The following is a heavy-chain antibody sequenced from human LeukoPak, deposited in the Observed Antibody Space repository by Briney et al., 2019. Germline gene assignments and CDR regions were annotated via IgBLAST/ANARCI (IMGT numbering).Heavy chain of an antibody. CDR1: GFTFSSYA. D-gene: IGHD2-15*01. V-gene: IGHV3-23*01. CDR2: ISSSGGST. Sequence: GGSLRLSCAASGFTFSSYAMSWVRQAPGKGLEWVSAISSSGGSTHYADSVKGRFTISRDNSKNTLYLQMNSLRAEDTAVYYCAKELGSCCYFDCWGQGTLVTVST. CDR3: AKELGSCCYFDC. J-gene: IGHJ4*02.